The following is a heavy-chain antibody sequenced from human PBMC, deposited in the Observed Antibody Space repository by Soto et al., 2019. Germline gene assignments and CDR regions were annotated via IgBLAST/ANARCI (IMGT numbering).Heavy chain of an antibody. J-gene: IGHJ4*02. D-gene: IGHD3-16*01. CDR2: ISGSGGST. V-gene: IGHV3-23*01. CDR3: AKDEDCIWGSQTAVVY. Sequence: PGGSLRLSCAASGFTFSSYAMSWVRQAPGKGLEWVSAISGSGGSTYYADSVKGRFTISRDNSKNTLYLQMNSLRAEDTAVYYSAKDEDCIWGSQTAVVYCGQGTLVTVS. CDR1: GFTFSSYA.